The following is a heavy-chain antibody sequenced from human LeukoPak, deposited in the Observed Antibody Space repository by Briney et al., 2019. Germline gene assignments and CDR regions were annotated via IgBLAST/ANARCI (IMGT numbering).Heavy chain of an antibody. D-gene: IGHD3-10*01. Sequence: SETLSLTCTVSGYSISSGYYWGWIRQPPGKGLEWIGSSYHSGSTYYNPSLKSRVTISVDTSKNQFSLKLSSVTAADTAVYYCARAFEVSWFGESRRWFDPWGQGTLVTVSS. CDR3: ARAFEVSWFGESRRWFDP. V-gene: IGHV4-38-2*02. CDR1: GYSISSGYY. J-gene: IGHJ5*02. CDR2: SYHSGST.